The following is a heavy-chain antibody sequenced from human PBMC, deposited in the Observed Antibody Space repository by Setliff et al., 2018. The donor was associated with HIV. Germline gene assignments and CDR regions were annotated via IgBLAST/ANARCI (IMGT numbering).Heavy chain of an antibody. CDR2: IFYTGST. Sequence: SEPLSLTCSVSGGSISSSTYYWGWIRQPPGKGLEWIGDIFYTGSTYYNPSLKSRVAISVDTSENQFSLKLNSVTAADTAVYYCARRGRDGVFIMFATGFDPWGQGALVTVSS. V-gene: IGHV4-39*01. CDR3: ARRGRDGVFIMFATGFDP. D-gene: IGHD2-8*01. J-gene: IGHJ5*02. CDR1: GGSISSSTYY.